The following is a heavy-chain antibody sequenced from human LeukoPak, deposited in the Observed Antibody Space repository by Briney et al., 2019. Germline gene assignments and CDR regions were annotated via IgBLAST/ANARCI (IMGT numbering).Heavy chain of an antibody. J-gene: IGHJ6*03. CDR1: GFSFHNYA. CDR2: ISWDGGTP. D-gene: IGHD6-13*01. V-gene: IGHV3-43D*03. Sequence: PGGSLRLSCAASGFSFHNYAMHWVRQAPGKRLEWVSLISWDGGTPHYADSVKGRFTITGDNSKNFLYLQMNSLREEDTALYYCARVADIAAARRYYYYYMDVWGKGTTVIVSS. CDR3: ARVADIAAARRYYYYYMDV.